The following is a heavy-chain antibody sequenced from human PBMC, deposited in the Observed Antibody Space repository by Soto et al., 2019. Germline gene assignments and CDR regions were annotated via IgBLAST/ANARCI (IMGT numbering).Heavy chain of an antibody. J-gene: IGHJ3*02. CDR2: IYYSGST. Sequence: KPSETRSLTCTVSGGSISSSSYYWGWIRQPPXKGLEWIGSIYYSGSTYYNPSLKSRVTISVDTSKNQFSLKLSSVTAADTAVYYCARQSGAAAGPDDPFDIWGQGTMVTVSS. CDR1: GGSISSSSYY. V-gene: IGHV4-39*01. CDR3: ARQSGAAAGPDDPFDI. D-gene: IGHD6-13*01.